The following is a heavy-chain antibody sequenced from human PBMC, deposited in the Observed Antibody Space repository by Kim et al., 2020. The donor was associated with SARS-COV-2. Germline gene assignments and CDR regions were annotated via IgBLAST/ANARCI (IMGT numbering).Heavy chain of an antibody. CDR2: IWYDGSNK. Sequence: GGSLRLSCAASGFTFSSYGMHWVRQAPGKGLEWVAVIWYDGSNKYYADSVKGRFTISRDNSKNTLYLQMNSLRAEDTAVYYCAKDPLLGVIAAAGTGFDYWGQGTLVTVSS. CDR3: AKDPLLGVIAAAGTGFDY. V-gene: IGHV3-33*06. CDR1: GFTFSSYG. J-gene: IGHJ4*02. D-gene: IGHD6-13*01.